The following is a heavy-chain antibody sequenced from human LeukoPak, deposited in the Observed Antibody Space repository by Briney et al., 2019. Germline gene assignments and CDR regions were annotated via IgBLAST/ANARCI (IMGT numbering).Heavy chain of an antibody. V-gene: IGHV3-30-3*01. D-gene: IGHD6-13*01. CDR1: GFTFSYYA. Sequence: GGSLRLSCAASGFTFSYYALHWVRQAPGKGLEWVAVISYDGSNKYYADSVKGRFTISRDNSKNTLYLQMNSLRGEDTAVYYCAKDYEVMSIAAAGTVDYWGQGTLVTVSS. J-gene: IGHJ4*02. CDR2: ISYDGSNK. CDR3: AKDYEVMSIAAAGTVDY.